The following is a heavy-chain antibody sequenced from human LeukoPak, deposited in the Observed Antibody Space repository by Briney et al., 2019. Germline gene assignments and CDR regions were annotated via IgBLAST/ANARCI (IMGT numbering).Heavy chain of an antibody. V-gene: IGHV4-39*01. D-gene: IGHD3-3*01. CDR2: IYQSGSGSS. J-gene: IGHJ4*02. Sequence: PSETLSLTCSVSGGFIISSNYYWGWIRQPPGKGLEWIGSIYQSGSGSSYYNPSLKSRVTISVDTSKNQFSLKLSSVTAADTAVYYCARGGYVLRFLEWLLFPDQWGQGTLVTVSS. CDR3: ARGGYVLRFLEWLLFPDQ. CDR1: GGFIISSNYY.